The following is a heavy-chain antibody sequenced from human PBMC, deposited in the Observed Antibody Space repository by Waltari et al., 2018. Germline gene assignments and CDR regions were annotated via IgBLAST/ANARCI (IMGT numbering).Heavy chain of an antibody. CDR3: ASGGPSSKYFKH. J-gene: IGHJ1*01. V-gene: IGHV4-59*01. CDR1: GGSISSYY. Sequence: QVQLQESGPGLVKPSETLSLTCTVSGGSISSYYWSWIRQPPGKGLEWIGYIYYSGSANYNASLKSRVTISVDTSKNQFSLKLSSVTAADTAVYFCASGGPSSKYFKHWGQGTLVTVSS. D-gene: IGHD3-16*01. CDR2: IYYSGSA.